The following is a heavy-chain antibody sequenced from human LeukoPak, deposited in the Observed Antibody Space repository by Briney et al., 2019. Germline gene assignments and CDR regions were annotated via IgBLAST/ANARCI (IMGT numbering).Heavy chain of an antibody. Sequence: KPSETLPLTCTVSGGSISSHYWSWIRQPAGKGLEWIGRVYTSGITNYNPSLKSRITMSVDTSKNQFSLKLTSVTAADTAVYYCARHNGFDRGYYYYMDVWGKGTTVTVSS. V-gene: IGHV4-4*07. J-gene: IGHJ6*03. D-gene: IGHD3-9*01. CDR2: VYTSGIT. CDR3: ARHNGFDRGYYYYMDV. CDR1: GGSISSHY.